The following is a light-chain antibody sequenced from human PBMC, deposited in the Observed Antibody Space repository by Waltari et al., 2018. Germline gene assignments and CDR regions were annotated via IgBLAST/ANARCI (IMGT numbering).Light chain of an antibody. Sequence: EIVLTQSPATLSWSPGERATLSCRARQSVSSYLAWYQQKPGQAPRLLIYDASNRATGIPARFSCSGSWTDFTLTISILEPEDFAVYYCQQRSNWPLTFGGGTKVEIK. J-gene: IGKJ4*01. V-gene: IGKV3-11*01. CDR3: QQRSNWPLT. CDR2: DAS. CDR1: QSVSSY.